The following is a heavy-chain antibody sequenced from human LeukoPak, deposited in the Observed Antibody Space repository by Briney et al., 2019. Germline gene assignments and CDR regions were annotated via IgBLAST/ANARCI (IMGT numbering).Heavy chain of an antibody. CDR3: ASASTTLGYYYGSGSLGDAFDI. CDR2: IIPIFGTA. V-gene: IGHV1-69*01. CDR1: GGTFSSYA. J-gene: IGHJ3*02. Sequence: GSSAKVSCKASGGTFSSYAISWVRQAPGQGLEWMGGIIPIFGTANYAQKFQGRVTITADESTSTAYMELSSLRSEDTAVYYCASASTTLGYYYGSGSLGDAFDIWGQGTMVTVSS. D-gene: IGHD3-10*01.